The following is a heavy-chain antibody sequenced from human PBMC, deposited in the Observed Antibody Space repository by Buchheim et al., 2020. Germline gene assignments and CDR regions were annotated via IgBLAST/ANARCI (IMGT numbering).Heavy chain of an antibody. CDR2: ISTSGYT. Sequence: QVQLVESGGGLVKPGGSLRLSCAASGFTFSDFYMYWIRQAPGKGLEWISYISTSGYTNHADPVKGRFTISRDNANNSLYLQMSSLRVEDTAVYYCARDMGSEGDCWGQGTL. D-gene: IGHD1-14*01. CDR1: GFTFSDFY. J-gene: IGHJ4*02. V-gene: IGHV3-11*06. CDR3: ARDMGSEGDC.